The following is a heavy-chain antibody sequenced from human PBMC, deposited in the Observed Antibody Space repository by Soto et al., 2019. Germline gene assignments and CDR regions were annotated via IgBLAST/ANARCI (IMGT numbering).Heavy chain of an antibody. D-gene: IGHD1-26*01. V-gene: IGHV1-45*02. Sequence: QMQLVQSGAEVKKTGSSVTVSCKALGNTFTYRYLHWVRQAPGQALEWMGWITPFNGDVHYAQKFQERVTSTRDTSINTAYMRMSSLRSEDTAMYYCASGGAGSGPFTWELPDHWGQGTRVTVSS. CDR1: GNTFTYRY. J-gene: IGHJ4*02. CDR3: ASGGAGSGPFTWELPDH. CDR2: ITPFNGDV.